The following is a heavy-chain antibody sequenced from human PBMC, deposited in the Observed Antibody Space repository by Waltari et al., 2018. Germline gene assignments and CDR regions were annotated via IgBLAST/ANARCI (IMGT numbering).Heavy chain of an antibody. V-gene: IGHV5-51*01. J-gene: IGHJ4*02. CDR3: ARLGCSGGSCYYFDY. CDR1: GNSFTSYW. CDR2: IYPVDSDT. D-gene: IGHD2-15*01. Sequence: EVQLVQSGAEVKKPGESLKISCKGSGNSFTSYWIGWVRQMPGKGLEWMGIIYPVDSDTRYCPSFQGQVTMSADKSISTAYLQWSSLKASDTAMYYCARLGCSGGSCYYFDYWGQGTLVTVSS.